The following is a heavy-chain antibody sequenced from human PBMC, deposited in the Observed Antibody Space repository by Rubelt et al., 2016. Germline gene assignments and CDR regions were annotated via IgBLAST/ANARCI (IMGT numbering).Heavy chain of an antibody. Sequence: EVQLVESGGGLVQPGGSLRLSCAASGFTFSSYWMSWVRQAPGKGLEWVANIKQDGSEKYYVDSVKGRFTISRDNAKNSLYLQVNGLRAEDTAVYYCASSSGGHFYGGQGTLVTVSS. J-gene: IGHJ4*02. CDR3: ASSSGGHFY. CDR2: IKQDGSEK. V-gene: IGHV3-7*03. CDR1: GFTFSSYW. D-gene: IGHD2-21*02.